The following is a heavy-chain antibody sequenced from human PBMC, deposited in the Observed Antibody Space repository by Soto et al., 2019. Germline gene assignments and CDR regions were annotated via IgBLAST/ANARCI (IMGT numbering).Heavy chain of an antibody. V-gene: IGHV1-69*13. CDR1: GGTFSSYR. CDR3: TRDSGAKLSSS. J-gene: IGHJ4*02. Sequence: VASVKVSCKASGGTFSSYRFNWVRQARGQGLEWPGGIVPIYRTADYAQKFQGRVTITADESTRTVYLELSSLKSQDTALYYCTRDSGAKLSSSWGQGTLVTVSS. CDR2: IVPIYRTA. D-gene: IGHD6-13*01.